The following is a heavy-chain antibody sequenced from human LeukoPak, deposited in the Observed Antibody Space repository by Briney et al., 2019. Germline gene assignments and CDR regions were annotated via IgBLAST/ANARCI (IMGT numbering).Heavy chain of an antibody. CDR2: IYYSGST. D-gene: IGHD6-13*01. CDR1: GASFSSSTYY. CDR3: ARHAGGIAAAGTRPFDY. Sequence: SETLSLTCTVSGASFSSSTYYWGWVRRPPGKGLEWIGSIYYSGSTYYNPSLKSRVTMSVDTSKNQFSLKLSSVTAADTAVYYCARHAGGIAAAGTRPFDYWGQGTLVTVSS. V-gene: IGHV4-39*01. J-gene: IGHJ4*02.